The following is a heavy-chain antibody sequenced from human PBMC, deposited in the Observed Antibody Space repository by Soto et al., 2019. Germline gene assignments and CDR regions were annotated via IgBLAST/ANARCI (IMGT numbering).Heavy chain of an antibody. CDR1: GFSFSDHY. J-gene: IGHJ4*02. V-gene: IGHV3-11*01. CDR3: AGDVHYYTSDY. Sequence: GWSLRLSCGASGFSFSDHYMTWIRQAPGKGLEWVSYISGSGTTIYYTDSVKGRFTVSRDNAKNSVYLQMNSLRDEDTAVYYCAGDVHYYTSDYWGQGTPVTVSS. D-gene: IGHD3-3*01. CDR2: ISGSGTTI.